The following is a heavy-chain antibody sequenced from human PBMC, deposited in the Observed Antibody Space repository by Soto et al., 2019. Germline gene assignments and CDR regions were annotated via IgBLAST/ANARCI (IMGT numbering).Heavy chain of an antibody. Sequence: GGSLRLSCTASEFSFSSYAMHWIRQSPGKGLEWVAVISFNGNSLHYADSVKDRFTISRDNSKSTLYLQMSNMRTEDTAVYYCARTFDTITYYFDYWGQGTLVTVSS. J-gene: IGHJ4*02. D-gene: IGHD3-9*01. CDR2: ISFNGNSL. V-gene: IGHV3-30-3*01. CDR3: ARTFDTITYYFDY. CDR1: EFSFSSYA.